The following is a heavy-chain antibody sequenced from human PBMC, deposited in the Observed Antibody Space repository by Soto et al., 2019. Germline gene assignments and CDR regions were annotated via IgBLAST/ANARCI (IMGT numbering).Heavy chain of an antibody. CDR3: ARHGNSGPEDTLDV. Sequence: SETLSLTCAVYGGSFSGYYWSWIRQPPGKGLEWIGEINHRGSTNYNPSLKSRVTISVDTSKNQFSLKLSSVTAADTAVYYCARHGNSGPEDTLDVWGQGTTVTVSS. J-gene: IGHJ6*02. V-gene: IGHV4-34*01. D-gene: IGHD6-19*01. CDR2: INHRGST. CDR1: GGSFSGYY.